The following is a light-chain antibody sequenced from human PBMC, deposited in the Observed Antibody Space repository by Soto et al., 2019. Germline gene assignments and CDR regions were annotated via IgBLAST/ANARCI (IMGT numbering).Light chain of an antibody. CDR2: AAS. CDR3: QQSYRTTRT. J-gene: IGKJ1*01. V-gene: IGKV1-39*01. Sequence: DIQMTQSPSSLSASVGDRVAITCRASQSISSYLNWYQQKPGKAPKLLIYAASSLQSGAPSRFSGSGSGTDFTLTISSLQPEDFATYYCQQSYRTTRTFGQGTKVDI. CDR1: QSISSY.